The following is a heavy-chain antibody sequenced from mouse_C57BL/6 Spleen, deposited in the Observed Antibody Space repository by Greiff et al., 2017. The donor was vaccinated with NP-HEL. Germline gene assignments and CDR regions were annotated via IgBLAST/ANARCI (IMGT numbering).Heavy chain of an antibody. V-gene: IGHV14-4*01. J-gene: IGHJ3*01. CDR3: TKGDLRPAY. CDR2: IDPENGDT. Sequence: VQLKESGAELVRPGASVKLSCTASGFNIKDDYMHWVKQRPEQGLEWIGWIDPENGDTEYASKFQGKATITADTSSNTAYLQLSSLTSEDTAVYYCTKGDLRPAYWGQGTLVTVSA. CDR1: GFNIKDDY. D-gene: IGHD2-12*01.